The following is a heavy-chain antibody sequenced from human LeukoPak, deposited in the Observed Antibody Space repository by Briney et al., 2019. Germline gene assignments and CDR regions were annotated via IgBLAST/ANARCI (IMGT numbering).Heavy chain of an antibody. CDR3: ARDPTYHTAMS. CDR1: GGSISSGGYY. J-gene: IGHJ5*02. Sequence: SETLSLTCTVSGGSISSGGYYWSWIRQHPGKGLEWIGYIYYSGSTYYNPSLKSRVTISVDTSKNQFSLKLSSVTTADTAVYCCARDPTYHTAMSWGQGTLVTVSS. CDR2: IYYSGST. V-gene: IGHV4-31*03. D-gene: IGHD5-18*01.